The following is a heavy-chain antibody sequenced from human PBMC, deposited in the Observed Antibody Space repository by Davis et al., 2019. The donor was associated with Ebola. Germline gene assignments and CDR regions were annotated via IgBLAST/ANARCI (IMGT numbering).Heavy chain of an antibody. V-gene: IGHV3-13*05. J-gene: IGHJ6*02. Sequence: GESLKISCAASGFTFSSYDMHWVRQATGKGLEWVSAIGTAGDPYYPGSVKGRFTISRENAKNSLYLQMNSLRAGDTAVYYCARGGRITGTTLVSYYYYGMDVWGQGTTVTVS. CDR2: IGTAGDP. CDR3: ARGGRITGTTLVSYYYYGMDV. CDR1: GFTFSSYD. D-gene: IGHD1-7*01.